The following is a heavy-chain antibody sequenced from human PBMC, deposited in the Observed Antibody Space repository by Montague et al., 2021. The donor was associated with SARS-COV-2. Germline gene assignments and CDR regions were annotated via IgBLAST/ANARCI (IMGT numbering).Heavy chain of an antibody. CDR3: ARRLHPAFGRGAFDY. CDR1: GDSIRSSSYY. D-gene: IGHD3-3*01. CDR2: IYYDGST. V-gene: IGHV4-39*01. J-gene: IGHJ4*02. Sequence: SETLSLTCTVAGDSIRSSSYYWGWIRQPPGRGLEWIGSIYYDGSTYYNPSFKSRVTISVDTSKTQFSLKLSFVTAAGTAVYSCARRLHPAFGRGAFDYWGQGTLVTVSS.